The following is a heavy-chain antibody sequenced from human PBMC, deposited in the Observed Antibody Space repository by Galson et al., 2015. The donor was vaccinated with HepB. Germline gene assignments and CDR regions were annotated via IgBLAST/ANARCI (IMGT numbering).Heavy chain of an antibody. CDR2: FDPEDGET. CDR1: GYTLTELS. CDR3: ATVGTPLLWFGELLSRLNWFDP. D-gene: IGHD3-10*01. Sequence: SVKVSCKVSGYTLTELSMHWVRQAPGKGLEWMGGFDPEDGETIYAQKFQGRVTMTEDTSTDTAYMELSSLRSEDTAVYYCATVGTPLLWFGELLSRLNWFDPWGQGTLVTVSS. V-gene: IGHV1-24*01. J-gene: IGHJ5*02.